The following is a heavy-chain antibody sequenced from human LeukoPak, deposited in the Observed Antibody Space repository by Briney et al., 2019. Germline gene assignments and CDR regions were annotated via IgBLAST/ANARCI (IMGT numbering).Heavy chain of an antibody. CDR3: ARVELAPYYYYMDV. V-gene: IGHV3-48*03. D-gene: IGHD1-7*01. CDR2: ISSSGSTI. Sequence: GGSLRLSYAASGFSISSYEMNWVRQAPGKGLEWVSHISSSGSTIWYADSVKGRFTISRDNAKNSLYLQMNSLRAEDTAVYYCARVELAPYYYYMDVWGKGTTVTVSS. CDR1: GFSISSYE. J-gene: IGHJ6*03.